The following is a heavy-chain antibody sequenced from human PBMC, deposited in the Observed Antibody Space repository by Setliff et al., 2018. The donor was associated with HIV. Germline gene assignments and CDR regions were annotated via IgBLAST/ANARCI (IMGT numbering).Heavy chain of an antibody. CDR2: ISAYNVNT. D-gene: IGHD3-22*01. Sequence: ASVKVSCKASGYSFTSYGVSWVRQAPGQGLEWMGWISAYNVNTNYAQKLQGRVTMTTDTSTSTAYMELRSLRSDDTAVYYCARDPSSGIYYDSSGQYFQNWGQGTLVTVSS. V-gene: IGHV1-18*01. CDR1: GYSFTSYG. CDR3: ARDPSSGIYYDSSGQYFQN. J-gene: IGHJ1*01.